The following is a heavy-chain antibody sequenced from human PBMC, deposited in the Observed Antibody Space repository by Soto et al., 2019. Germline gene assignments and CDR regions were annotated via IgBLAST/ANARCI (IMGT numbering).Heavy chain of an antibody. D-gene: IGHD2-15*01. J-gene: IGHJ4*02. Sequence: ASVKVSCKASGYSLTGYYVHWVRQAPGQGLEWMGWINPNSGDTNYAQKFQGWVTMTRDTSISTAYMELSRLGSGDTAVYYCVREYCSGGTCHYFDYWGQGTHVTVAP. CDR1: GYSLTGYY. CDR3: VREYCSGGTCHYFDY. V-gene: IGHV1-2*04. CDR2: INPNSGDT.